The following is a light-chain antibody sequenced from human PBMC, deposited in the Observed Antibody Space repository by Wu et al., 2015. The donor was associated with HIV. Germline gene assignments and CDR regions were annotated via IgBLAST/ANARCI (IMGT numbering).Light chain of an antibody. V-gene: IGKV3-20*01. CDR2: GAS. CDR3: QQYGSSRVT. J-gene: IGKJ4*01. CDR1: QSLTNNY. Sequence: EIVLTQSPGTLSLSPGDRATLSCRASQSLTNNYFAWYQQKPGQAPRPLIYGASSRATAIPDRFSGSGSGTDFTLTISRLEPEDFAVYYCQQYGSSRVTFGGGTKVEIK.